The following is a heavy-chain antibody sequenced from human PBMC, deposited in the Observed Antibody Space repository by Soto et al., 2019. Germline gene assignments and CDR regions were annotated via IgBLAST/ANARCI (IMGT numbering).Heavy chain of an antibody. Sequence: EVQLLESGGGLVQPGGSLRLSCAASGFTFSNYAMSWVRQTPGKGLEWVSTISGGGGNTYYPGSVKGRFTISRDNSKDTVYLPMNSLGTEDTAICYCAKERLGRGADYWGQGALVTVTS. J-gene: IGHJ4*02. CDR3: AKERLGRGADY. V-gene: IGHV3-23*01. D-gene: IGHD3-16*01. CDR1: GFTFSNYA. CDR2: ISGGGGNT.